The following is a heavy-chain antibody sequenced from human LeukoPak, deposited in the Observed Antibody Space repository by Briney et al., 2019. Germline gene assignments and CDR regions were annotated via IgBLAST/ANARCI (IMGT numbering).Heavy chain of an antibody. CDR1: GGTFNSYA. V-gene: IGHV1-69*06. J-gene: IGHJ3*02. CDR3: ARGYCSSTSCYAFDI. CDR2: IIPIFGTA. D-gene: IGHD2-2*01. Sequence: GASVKVSCKASGGTFNSYAISWVRQAPGQGLEWMGGIIPIFGTANYAQKFQGRVTITADKSTSTAYMELSSLRSEDTAVYYCARGYCSSTSCYAFDIWGQGTMVTVSS.